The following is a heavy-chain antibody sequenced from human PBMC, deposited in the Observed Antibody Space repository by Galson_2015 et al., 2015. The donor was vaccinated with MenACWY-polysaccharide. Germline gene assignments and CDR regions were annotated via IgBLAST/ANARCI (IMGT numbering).Heavy chain of an antibody. CDR1: GYRFTNYW. CDR2: VYPGDSDT. J-gene: IGHJ4*02. CDR3: ARLLPEGGYDYFDY. D-gene: IGHD5-12*01. V-gene: IGHV5-51*01. Sequence: QSGAEVKKPGKSLTISCKGSGYRFTNYWIGWVRQMPGKGLDWMGIVYPGDSDTRYSPSFQGQVTISADKSISTAYLQWSSLKASDTAMYYCARLLPEGGYDYFDYWGQGTLVTVSS.